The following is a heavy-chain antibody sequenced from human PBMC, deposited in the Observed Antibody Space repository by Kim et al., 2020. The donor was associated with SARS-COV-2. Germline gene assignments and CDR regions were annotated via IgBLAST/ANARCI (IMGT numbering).Heavy chain of an antibody. CDR2: IYPGDSDT. CDR1: GYSFTSYW. J-gene: IGHJ6*02. V-gene: IGHV5-51*01. D-gene: IGHD6-13*01. CDR3: ARQGIAAAPVTGSLYYYGMDV. Sequence: GESLKISCKGSGYSFTSYWIGWVRQMPGKGLEWMGIIYPGDSDTRYSPSFQGQVTISADKSISTAYLQWSSLKASDTAMYYCARQGIAAAPVTGSLYYYGMDVWGQGTTVTVSS.